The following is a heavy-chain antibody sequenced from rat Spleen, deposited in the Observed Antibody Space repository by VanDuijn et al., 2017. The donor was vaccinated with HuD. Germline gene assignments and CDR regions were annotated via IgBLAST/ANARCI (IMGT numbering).Heavy chain of an antibody. Sequence: EVQLQESGPGLVKPSQSLSLTCSVTVYSITSSYRWSWIRKFPGNKLEWMGYINSEGSTNYNPSLKSRISIIRDTSKNQFFLQLNSVTTEDTATYYCASTYYGYTSFDYWGQGVMVTVSS. J-gene: IGHJ2*01. CDR2: INSEGST. CDR1: VYSITSSYR. D-gene: IGHD1-9*01. V-gene: IGHV3-3*01. CDR3: ASTYYGYTSFDY.